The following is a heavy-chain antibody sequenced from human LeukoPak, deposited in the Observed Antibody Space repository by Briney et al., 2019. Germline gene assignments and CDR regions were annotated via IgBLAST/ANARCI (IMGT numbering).Heavy chain of an antibody. V-gene: IGHV4-34*01. CDR3: ARVAWSGYYIP. CDR1: GGSFSGYY. Sequence: SETLSLTCAVYGGSFSGYYWSWIRQPPGKGLEWIGEINHSGSTNYNPSLKSRVTISVGTSKNQFSLKLSSVTAADTAVYYCARVAWSGYYIPWGQGTLVTVSS. J-gene: IGHJ5*02. D-gene: IGHD3-3*01. CDR2: INHSGST.